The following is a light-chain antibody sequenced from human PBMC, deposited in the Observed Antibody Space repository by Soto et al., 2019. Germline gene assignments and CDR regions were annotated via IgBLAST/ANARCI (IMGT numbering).Light chain of an antibody. J-gene: IGLJ3*02. CDR3: QTWGTGPWV. V-gene: IGLV4-69*01. CDR1: SGHSNYA. CDR2: LNTDGSH. Sequence: QPVLTQSPSASASLGASVKLTCTLSSGHSNYAIAWHQQQPEKGPRYLMTLNTDGSHSKGDGIPDRFSGSSSGAERYLTISSLQSEDEADYYCQTWGTGPWVFGGGTKLTVL.